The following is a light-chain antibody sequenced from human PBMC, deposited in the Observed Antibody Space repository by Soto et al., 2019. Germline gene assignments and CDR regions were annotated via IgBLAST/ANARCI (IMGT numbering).Light chain of an antibody. J-gene: IGLJ3*02. CDR3: QSYDSSLSGWV. Sequence: QAVVTQPPSVSGAPGQRVTISCTGSSSNIGAHYDVHWYQQFPGTAPRLLIYGYTNRPSAVPDRFSGSKSGTSASLAITGLQADDEADYHCQSYDSSLSGWVFGGGTKLTVL. CDR1: SSNIGAHYD. V-gene: IGLV1-40*01. CDR2: GYT.